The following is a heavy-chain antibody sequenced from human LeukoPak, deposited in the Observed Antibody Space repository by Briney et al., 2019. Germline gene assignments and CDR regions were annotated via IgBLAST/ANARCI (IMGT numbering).Heavy chain of an antibody. D-gene: IGHD6-13*01. J-gene: IGHJ5*02. CDR1: GGSISSYY. CDR2: IYYSGST. V-gene: IGHV4-59*01. CDR3: ARAFIAAAGTIDGFDP. Sequence: PSETLSLTCTVSGGSISSYYWSWIRQPPGKGLEWIGYIYYSGSTNYNPSLKSRVTISVDASKNQFSLELSSVTAADTAVYYCARAFIAAAGTIDGFDPWGQGTLVTVSS.